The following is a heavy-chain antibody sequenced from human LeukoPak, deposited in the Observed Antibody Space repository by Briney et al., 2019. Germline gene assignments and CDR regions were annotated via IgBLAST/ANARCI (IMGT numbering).Heavy chain of an antibody. CDR3: ARSIGLEWLRFEGVHFDY. Sequence: SETLSLTCAVYGGSFSGYYWSWIRQPPGKGLEWIGEINHSGSTNYNPSLKSRVTISVDTSKNQFSLKLSSVTAADTAVYYCARSIGLEWLRFEGVHFDYWGQGTLVTVSS. D-gene: IGHD5-12*01. V-gene: IGHV4-34*01. J-gene: IGHJ4*02. CDR2: INHSGST. CDR1: GGSFSGYY.